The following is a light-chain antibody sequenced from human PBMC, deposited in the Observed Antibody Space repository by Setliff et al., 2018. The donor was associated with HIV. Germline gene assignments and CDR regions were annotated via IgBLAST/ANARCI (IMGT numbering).Light chain of an antibody. CDR1: SSDVGGYDY. V-gene: IGLV2-8*01. CDR2: EVN. J-gene: IGLJ1*01. Sequence: ALAQPPSASGSPGQSVTISCTGTSSDVGGYDYVSWYQQHPGKAPKLMIHEVNKRPSGVPDRFSGSKSDNTASLTVSGLQAEDEADYYCSSYAGSNTPYVVGTGTKVTVL. CDR3: SSYAGSNTPYV.